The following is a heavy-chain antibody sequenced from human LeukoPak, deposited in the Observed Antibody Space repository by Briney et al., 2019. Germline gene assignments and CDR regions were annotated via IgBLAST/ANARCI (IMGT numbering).Heavy chain of an antibody. CDR3: ARPVAGVYYFDY. CDR2: IYYSGST. D-gene: IGHD6-19*01. J-gene: IGHJ4*02. V-gene: IGHV4-39*01. CDR1: GGSISSSSYY. Sequence: SETLSLTCTVSGGSISSSSYYWGWIRQPPGKGLEWIGSIYYSGSTYYNPSLKSRVTISVDTSKNQFSLKLSSVTAADTAVYYCARPVAGVYYFDYWGQGTLVTVSS.